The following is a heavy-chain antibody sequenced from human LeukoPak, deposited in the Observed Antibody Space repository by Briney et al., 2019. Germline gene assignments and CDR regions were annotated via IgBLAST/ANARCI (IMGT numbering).Heavy chain of an antibody. CDR1: GFSFSNYG. CDR2: IWYDGSNK. V-gene: IGHV3-33*01. CDR3: ARSNDGGWGYCDY. D-gene: IGHD3-16*01. Sequence: PGRSLRLSCAASGFSFSNYGMHWVRQAPGKGLEWVAVIWYDGSNKYYADSVKGRFTISRDNSENTLYVQMSSLRAEDTAVYYCARSNDGGWGYCDYWGQGSLVTVSS. J-gene: IGHJ4*02.